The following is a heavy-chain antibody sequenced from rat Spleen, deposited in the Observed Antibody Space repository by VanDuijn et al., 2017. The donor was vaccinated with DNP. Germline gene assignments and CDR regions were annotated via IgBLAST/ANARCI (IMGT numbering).Heavy chain of an antibody. CDR3: ARPMDYYSGGFAY. Sequence: EVQLVESGGGLVQPGRSLKLSCAASGFTFSNYYMAWVRQAPTKGLEWVAYITYDGVGTYYRDSVKGRFTISRDDTKSTLYLQMNSLRSEDMATYYCARPMDYYSGGFAYWGQGTLVTVSS. D-gene: IGHD1-1*01. CDR2: ITYDGVGT. J-gene: IGHJ3*01. CDR1: GFTFSNYY. V-gene: IGHV5-22*01.